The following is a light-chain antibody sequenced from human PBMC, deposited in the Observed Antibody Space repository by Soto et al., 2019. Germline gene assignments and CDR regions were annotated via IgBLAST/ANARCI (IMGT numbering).Light chain of an antibody. Sequence: EIVLTQSPGTLSLSPGEKVTLTCRASQAVTDYYFAWYQQKPGQAPKLLIFGTFNRATGIPDRFSASGSETDFTITISTLEPEDFAVYYCLQHGTPPYTFGLGTKLEIK. J-gene: IGKJ2*01. CDR2: GTF. V-gene: IGKV3-20*01. CDR3: LQHGTPPYT. CDR1: QAVTDYY.